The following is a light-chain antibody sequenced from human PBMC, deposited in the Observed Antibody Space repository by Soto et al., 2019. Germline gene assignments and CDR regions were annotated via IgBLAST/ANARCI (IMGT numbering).Light chain of an antibody. V-gene: IGKV3-15*01. Sequence: EVVLTQSPATQSVSPGERSTLSCRASQSVSSNLAWFQQKPGQAPRLLIYDASTMATGFPARFSGSGPGTEFTLTISSLQSEDFAVYYCQQYNNWPLTFGGGTKVDIK. J-gene: IGKJ4*01. CDR1: QSVSSN. CDR2: DAS. CDR3: QQYNNWPLT.